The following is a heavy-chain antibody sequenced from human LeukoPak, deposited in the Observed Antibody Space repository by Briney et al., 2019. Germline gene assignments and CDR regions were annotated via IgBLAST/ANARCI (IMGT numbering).Heavy chain of an antibody. CDR2: ISSSSSTI. CDR1: GFTFSSYE. V-gene: IGHV3-48*03. CDR3: ARLAAATDV. D-gene: IGHD6-13*01. J-gene: IGHJ6*04. Sequence: GGSLRLSCAASGFTFSSYEMNWVRQAPGKGLEWVSYISSSSSTIYYADSVKGRFTISRDNAKNSLYLQMNSLRAEDTAVYYCARLAAATDVWGKGTTVTVSS.